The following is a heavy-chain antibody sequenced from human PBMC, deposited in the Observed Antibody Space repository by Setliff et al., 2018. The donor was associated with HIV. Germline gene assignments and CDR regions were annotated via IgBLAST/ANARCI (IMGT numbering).Heavy chain of an antibody. Sequence: SETLSLTCAVSGYSISIGYYWSWLRQPAGKGLEWIGRIYSNGNTDYNPSLKSRVTISEDTSKNQFSLKVNSVTAADTAMYFCARESPDGLDYWGQGTLVTVSS. CDR2: IYSNGNT. V-gene: IGHV4-61*02. CDR3: ARESPDGLDY. J-gene: IGHJ4*02. D-gene: IGHD2-8*01. CDR1: GYSISIGYY.